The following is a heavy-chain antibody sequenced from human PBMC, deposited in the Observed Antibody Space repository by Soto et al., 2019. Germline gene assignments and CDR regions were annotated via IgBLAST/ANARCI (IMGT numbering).Heavy chain of an antibody. CDR2: TSWNSGSI. CDR3: AKDKGSVAGTEDAFDI. D-gene: IGHD6-19*01. CDR1: GFTFDDYA. Sequence: PGGSLRLSXAASGFTFDDYAMHWVRQAPGQGLERVSGTSWNSGSIGYADSVKGRFTISRDNAKNSLYLQMNSLRAEDTALYYCAKDKGSVAGTEDAFDIWGQGTVVTVSS. V-gene: IGHV3-9*01. J-gene: IGHJ3*02.